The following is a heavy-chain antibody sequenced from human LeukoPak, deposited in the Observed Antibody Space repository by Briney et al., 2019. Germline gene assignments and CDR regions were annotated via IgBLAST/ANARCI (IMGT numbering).Heavy chain of an antibody. CDR2: ISAYNGNT. Sequence: ASVKVSCKASGYTFTSYGISWVRQAPGQGLEWMGWISAYNGNTNYAQKLQGRVTMTTDTPTSTAYMELGSLRSDDTAVYYCARVPWSVTVAATSYYLDSWGQGILVTVSS. CDR3: ARVPWSVTVAATSYYLDS. J-gene: IGHJ4*02. CDR1: GYTFTSYG. V-gene: IGHV1-18*01. D-gene: IGHD6-19*01.